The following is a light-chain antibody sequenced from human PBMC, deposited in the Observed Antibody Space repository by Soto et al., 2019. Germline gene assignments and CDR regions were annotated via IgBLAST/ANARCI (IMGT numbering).Light chain of an antibody. J-gene: IGLJ3*02. Sequence: QSVLPQPPSVSGAPGQRVTISCTGSRSNIGAGYDVHWYQQLPGTAPKLLIYGTNNRPSGVPDRFSGSKSGMSASLAITGLQAADEANYYCQSYDNSLSGSRVFGGGTKVTVL. V-gene: IGLV1-40*01. CDR3: QSYDNSLSGSRV. CDR2: GTN. CDR1: RSNIGAGYD.